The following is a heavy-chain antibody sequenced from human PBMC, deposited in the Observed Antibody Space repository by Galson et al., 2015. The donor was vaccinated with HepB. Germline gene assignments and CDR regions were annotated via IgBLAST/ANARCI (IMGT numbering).Heavy chain of an antibody. Sequence: SLRLSCAASGFTFSSYTMNWVRQAPGKGLEWVSSISSSRSTIYYADSVKGRFTISRDNAKNSLYLQMNSLRAEDTAVYYCARAAFQIVGGSYRSMDDYGCQGSLCTVSS. CDR3: ARAAFQIVGGSYRSMDDY. CDR1: GFTFSSYT. D-gene: IGHD3-16*02. CDR2: ISSSRSTI. J-gene: IGHJ4*02. V-gene: IGHV3-48*01.